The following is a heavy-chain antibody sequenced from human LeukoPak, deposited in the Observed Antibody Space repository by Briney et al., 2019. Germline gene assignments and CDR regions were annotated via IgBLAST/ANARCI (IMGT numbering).Heavy chain of an antibody. CDR1: GFTFSSYG. J-gene: IGHJ6*02. CDR2: ISSASSTI. D-gene: IGHD3-22*01. CDR3: AKDLSSAITSALVLDV. V-gene: IGHV3-48*04. Sequence: GGSLRLSCAASGFTFSSYGMNWVRQAPGKGLEWVSYISSASSTIYYADSVKGRFTISRGNVKNALYLQMNSLRPEDTALYYCAKDLSSAITSALVLDVWGQGTTVIVSS.